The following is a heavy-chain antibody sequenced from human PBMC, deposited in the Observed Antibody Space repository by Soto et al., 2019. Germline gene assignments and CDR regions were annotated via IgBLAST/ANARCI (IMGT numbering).Heavy chain of an antibody. V-gene: IGHV3-30-3*01. Sequence: PGGSLRLSCTASGFSFSSYSLHWVRQTPGKGLEWVAVISYDGSNKYYADSVKGRFTVSRDSPKNTLFLQMNSLKPEDTAVYYCTSLYYGHWGQGTLVTVSS. D-gene: IGHD3-16*02. CDR3: TSLYYGH. J-gene: IGHJ4*02. CDR2: ISYDGSNK. CDR1: GFSFSSYS.